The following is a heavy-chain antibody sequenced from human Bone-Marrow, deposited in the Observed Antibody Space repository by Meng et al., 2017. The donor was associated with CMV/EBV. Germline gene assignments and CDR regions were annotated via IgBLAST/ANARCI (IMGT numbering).Heavy chain of an antibody. CDR2: ISGSGGST. D-gene: IGHD1-1*01. J-gene: IGHJ5*02. Sequence: GESLKISCAASGFTFSSYAMSWVRQAPGKGLEWVSAISGSGGSTYYADSVKGRFTISRDNSKNTLYLQMNSLRAEDTAVYYRAKIEYDTYKRFDPWGQGTLVTVSS. CDR1: GFTFSSYA. CDR3: AKIEYDTYKRFDP. V-gene: IGHV3-23*01.